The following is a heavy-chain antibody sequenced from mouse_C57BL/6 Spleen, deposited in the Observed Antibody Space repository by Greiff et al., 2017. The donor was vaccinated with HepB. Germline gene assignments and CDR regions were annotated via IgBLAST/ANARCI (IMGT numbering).Heavy chain of an antibody. D-gene: IGHD4-1*01. V-gene: IGHV1-18*01. CDR1: GYTFTDYN. CDR3: ARMGLLTGPYYYAMDY. Sequence: VQLQQSGPELVKPGASVKIPCKASGYTFTDYNMDWVKQSHGKSLEWIGDINPNNGGTIYNQKFKGKATLTVDKSSSTAYMELRSLTSEDTAVYYCARMGLLTGPYYYAMDYWGQGTSVTVSS. J-gene: IGHJ4*01. CDR2: INPNNGGT.